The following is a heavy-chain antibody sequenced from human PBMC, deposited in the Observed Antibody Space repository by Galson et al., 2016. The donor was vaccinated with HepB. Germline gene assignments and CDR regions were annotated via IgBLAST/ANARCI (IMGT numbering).Heavy chain of an antibody. CDR2: IYYSGGT. V-gene: IGHV4-39*01. CDR1: DGSISSNSNY. CDR3: ARQANYDFWSGYYSFFDS. J-gene: IGHJ5*01. Sequence: LSLTCTVSDGSISSNSNYWGWIRQPPGKGLEWIGSIYYSGGTYYNPSLTSRLTVSVDTSKNQFSLRLSSVTAADTAIYYCARQANYDFWSGYYSFFDSWGQGTLVTVSS. D-gene: IGHD3-3*01.